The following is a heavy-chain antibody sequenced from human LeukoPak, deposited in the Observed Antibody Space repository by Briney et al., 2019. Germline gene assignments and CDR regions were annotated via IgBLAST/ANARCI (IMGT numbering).Heavy chain of an antibody. CDR1: GFTFSSYS. D-gene: IGHD1-26*01. Sequence: PGGSLRLSCAASGFTFSSYSMNWVRQAPGKGLEGVSSISSSSSYIYYADSVKGRFTISRDNAKNSLYLQMNSLRAEDTAVYYCARESGAGAPDRYWGQGTLVTVSS. J-gene: IGHJ4*02. V-gene: IGHV3-21*01. CDR3: ARESGAGAPDRY. CDR2: ISSSSSYI.